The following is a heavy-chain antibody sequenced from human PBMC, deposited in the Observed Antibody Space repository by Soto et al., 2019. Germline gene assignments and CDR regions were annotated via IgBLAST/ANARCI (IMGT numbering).Heavy chain of an antibody. V-gene: IGHV3-48*01. CDR3: ARDYYGDYAVDY. D-gene: IGHD4-17*01. Sequence: GGSLRLSCAASGFTFSSYSMNWVRQAPGKGLEWVSYISSSGDTIYYADSVKGRFTISKDNAKTSLYLHMSSLRAEDSAVYYCARDYYGDYAVDYWGQGTLVTVSS. CDR2: ISSSGDTI. J-gene: IGHJ4*02. CDR1: GFTFSSYS.